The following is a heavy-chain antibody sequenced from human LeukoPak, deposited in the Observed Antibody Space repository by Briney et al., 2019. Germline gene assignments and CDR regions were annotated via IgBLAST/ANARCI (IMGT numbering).Heavy chain of an antibody. J-gene: IGHJ4*02. CDR2: ISGSGGST. D-gene: IGHD3-10*01. CDR1: GFTFSSYA. V-gene: IGHV3-23*01. Sequence: GGSLRLSCAASGFTFSSYAMSWVRQAPGKGLEWVSAISGSGGSTYYADSVKGRFTISRDNSKNTLYLQMNSLRAEDTAVYYCAKGLNYYGSGSSAGWGQGTLVTVSS. CDR3: AKGLNYYGSGSSAG.